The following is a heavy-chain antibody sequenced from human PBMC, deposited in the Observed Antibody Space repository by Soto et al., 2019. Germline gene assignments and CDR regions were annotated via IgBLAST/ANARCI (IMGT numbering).Heavy chain of an antibody. J-gene: IGHJ4*02. CDR2: IIPIFGTA. D-gene: IGHD2-21*02. CDR3: AGGRYIPYCGVDCPYYDCDY. Sequence: SVKVSCKASGGTFSSYAISWVRQAPGQGLEWMGGIIPIFGTANYAQKFQGRVTITADKSMSTDYMELSSLRPVDTAVYYCAGGRYIPYCGVDCPYYDCDYWGQGTLVTVSS. V-gene: IGHV1-69*06. CDR1: GGTFSSYA.